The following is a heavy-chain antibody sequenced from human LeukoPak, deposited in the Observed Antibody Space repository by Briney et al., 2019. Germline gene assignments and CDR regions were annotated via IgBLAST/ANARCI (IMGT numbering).Heavy chain of an antibody. D-gene: IGHD1-26*01. V-gene: IGHV1-46*01. Sequence: ASVKVSCKASGYXFTDYYTHWVRQVPGQGREWMGHFRPSGTTTVYPLELQGRVTLTRDTSTSTVYMELSSLTSADTAVYFCARESGGRTGGKTFDYWGQGTLVTVSS. CDR3: ARESGGRTGGKTFDY. CDR1: GYXFTDYY. CDR2: FRPSGTTT. J-gene: IGHJ4*02.